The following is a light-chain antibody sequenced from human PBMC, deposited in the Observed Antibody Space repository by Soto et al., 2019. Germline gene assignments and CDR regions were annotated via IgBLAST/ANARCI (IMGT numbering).Light chain of an antibody. J-gene: IGLJ1*01. CDR2: DVS. V-gene: IGLV2-14*02. CDR1: SSDVGSYNL. Sequence: QSALTQPASVSGSPGQSITISCTGTSSDVGSYNLVSWHQHHPGKTPKLLIYDVSSRPSGVSNRFSGSKSGNTAFLTISGLQAEDEADYFCISYTGSTTLYVFGTGTKLTVL. CDR3: ISYTGSTTLYV.